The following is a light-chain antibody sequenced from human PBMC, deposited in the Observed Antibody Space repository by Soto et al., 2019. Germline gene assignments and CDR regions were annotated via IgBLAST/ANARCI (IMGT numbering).Light chain of an antibody. CDR2: EVT. Sequence: QSALTQPPSASGSPGQSVTISCTGTSSDVGGYNYVSWYQQYPGRAPKLMIYEVTKRPSGVPDRFSGSKSGNTASLTVSGLQAEDEADYYCSSYAASNNLYIVFGGGTQLTVL. J-gene: IGLJ3*02. CDR3: SSYAASNNLYIV. CDR1: SSDVGGYNY. V-gene: IGLV2-8*01.